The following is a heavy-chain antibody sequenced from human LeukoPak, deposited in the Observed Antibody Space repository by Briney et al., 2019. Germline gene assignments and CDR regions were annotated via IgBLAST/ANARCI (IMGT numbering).Heavy chain of an antibody. J-gene: IGHJ4*02. D-gene: IGHD1-7*01. V-gene: IGHV3-7*01. CDR1: GFVFSDFC. Sequence: PGGSLRLSCAASGFVFSDFCMSWVRQAPGKGLEWVASIKYDGSDKYYVDSVKGRFTISRDNAKNALYLQMKSLRAEDTALYYCVRGGYDGTTWYKWGQGTLVTGSS. CDR2: IKYDGSDK. CDR3: VRGGYDGTTWYK.